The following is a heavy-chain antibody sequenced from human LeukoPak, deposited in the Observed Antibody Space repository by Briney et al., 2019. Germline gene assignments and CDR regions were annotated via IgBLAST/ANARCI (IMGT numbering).Heavy chain of an antibody. CDR2: IYYSGSS. D-gene: IGHD3-22*01. V-gene: IGHV4-59*04. CDR3: AREIDYDSTAYVY. J-gene: IGHJ4*02. CDR1: GVTVSNNY. Sequence: PGGSLRLSCAVSGVTVSNNYMAWIRQPPGKGLEWIGSIYYSGSSYSNPSLQSRVTMSIDTAKNQFSLKLSSVTAADTAVYYCAREIDYDSTAYVYWGRGTLVTVSS.